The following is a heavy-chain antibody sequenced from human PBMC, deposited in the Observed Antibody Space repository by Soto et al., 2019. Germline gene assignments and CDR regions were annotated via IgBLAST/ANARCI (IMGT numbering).Heavy chain of an antibody. CDR2: ISYDGNSK. CDR1: GFTFSNCA. J-gene: IGHJ6*02. Sequence: QVQLVESGGGVVQPGGSLRLSCAASGFTFSNCAMEWVRQAPGKGLEWVAVISYDGNSKHYVDSVKGRFTISRDNSTNTVYLQMNNLRTEDTALYYCEKDNSNQDYPWPSHYYYGMDVWGQGTTVTVSS. D-gene: IGHD3-22*01. CDR3: EKDNSNQDYPWPSHYYYGMDV. V-gene: IGHV3-30*18.